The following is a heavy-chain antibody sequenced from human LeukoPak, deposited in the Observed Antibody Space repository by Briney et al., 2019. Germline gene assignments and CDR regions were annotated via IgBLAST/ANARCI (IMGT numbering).Heavy chain of an antibody. Sequence: SVKVSCKASGGTFSSYSISWVRQAPGQGLEWMGGIIPIFGTTNYAQKFQGRVTINTDESTSTAYMGLSSVRSEDTAVYYCASGSGSYYFDYWGQGTLVTVSS. J-gene: IGHJ4*02. D-gene: IGHD3-10*01. CDR2: IIPIFGTT. CDR3: ASGSGSYYFDY. CDR1: GGTFSSYS. V-gene: IGHV1-69*05.